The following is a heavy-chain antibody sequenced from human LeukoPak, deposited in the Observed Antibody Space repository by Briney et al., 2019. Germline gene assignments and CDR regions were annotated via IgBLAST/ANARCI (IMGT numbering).Heavy chain of an antibody. D-gene: IGHD2-2*01. Sequence: SDTLSLTCAVYGGSFSGYYWSWIRQPRGKGLEWIGEINHSGSTNYNPSLKSRVTISVDTSKNQFSLKLSSVTAADTAVYYCAREARTSRKAFDYWGQGTLVTVSS. CDR1: GGSFSGYY. V-gene: IGHV4-34*01. J-gene: IGHJ4*02. CDR2: INHSGST. CDR3: AREARTSRKAFDY.